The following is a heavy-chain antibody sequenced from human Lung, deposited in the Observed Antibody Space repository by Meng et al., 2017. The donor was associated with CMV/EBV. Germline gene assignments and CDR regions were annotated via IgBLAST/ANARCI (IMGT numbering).Heavy chain of an antibody. CDR1: GGSISSSNW. D-gene: IGHD3-10*01. V-gene: IGHV4-4*02. Sequence: SXTLSLTCAVSGGSISSSNWWSWVRQPPGKGLEWIGEIYHSGSTNYNPSLKSRVTISVDKSKNQFSLKLSSVTAADTAVYYCAREKTYYYGSGSPHYYYYGMAVWGQG. CDR3: AREKTYYYGSGSPHYYYYGMAV. J-gene: IGHJ6*01. CDR2: IYHSGST.